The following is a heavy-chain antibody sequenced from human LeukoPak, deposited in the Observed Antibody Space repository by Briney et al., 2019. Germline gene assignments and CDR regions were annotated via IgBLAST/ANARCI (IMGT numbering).Heavy chain of an antibody. CDR2: IYPGDSDT. J-gene: IGHJ3*02. CDR3: ARQDREPNPRRAFDI. CDR1: GYSFTSYW. Sequence: GESLKISCKGSGYSFTSYWIGWVRQMPGKGLEWMGIIYPGDSDTRYSPSFQGQVTISADKSISTAYLQWSSLKASDTAMYYCARQDREPNPRRAFDIWGQGTMVTVSS. D-gene: IGHD1-14*01. V-gene: IGHV5-51*01.